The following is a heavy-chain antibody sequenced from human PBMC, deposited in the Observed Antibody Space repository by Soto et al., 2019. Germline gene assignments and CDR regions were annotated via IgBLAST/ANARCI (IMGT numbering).Heavy chain of an antibody. J-gene: IGHJ5*02. Sequence: ASVKVSCKASGYTFTSYGISWVRQAPGQGLEWMGWISAYNGNTNYAQKLQGRVTMTTDTSTSTAYMELRSLRSDDTAVYYCARDPEIAGVVITYNWFAPWGQGPLVTVSS. CDR2: ISAYNGNT. D-gene: IGHD3-3*01. CDR3: ARDPEIAGVVITYNWFAP. V-gene: IGHV1-18*01. CDR1: GYTFTSYG.